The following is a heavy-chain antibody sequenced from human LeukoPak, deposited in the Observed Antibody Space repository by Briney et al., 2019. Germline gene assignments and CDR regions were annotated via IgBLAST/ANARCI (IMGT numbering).Heavy chain of an antibody. V-gene: IGHV3-30-3*01. Sequence: PGRSLRLSCAASGFTFSSYAMHWVRQAPGKGLEWVAVISYDGSNKYYADSVKGRFTISIDNSKNTLYLQMNSLRAEDTAVYYCARVITMIVVDYWGQGTLVTVSS. CDR2: ISYDGSNK. CDR1: GFTFSSYA. CDR3: ARVITMIVVDY. J-gene: IGHJ4*02. D-gene: IGHD3-22*01.